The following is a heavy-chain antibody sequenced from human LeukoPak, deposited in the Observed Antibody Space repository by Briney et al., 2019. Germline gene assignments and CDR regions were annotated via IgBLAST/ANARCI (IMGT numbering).Heavy chain of an antibody. CDR2: IIPILGIA. D-gene: IGHD1-26*01. CDR1: GGTFSSYA. J-gene: IGHJ4*02. Sequence: GASVKVSCKASGGTFSSYAISWVRQAPGQGLEWMGRIIPILGIANYAQKFQGRVTITADKSTSTAYMELSSLRSEDTAVYYCARDSGSYSLHYWGQGTLVTVSS. CDR3: ARDSGSYSLHY. V-gene: IGHV1-69*04.